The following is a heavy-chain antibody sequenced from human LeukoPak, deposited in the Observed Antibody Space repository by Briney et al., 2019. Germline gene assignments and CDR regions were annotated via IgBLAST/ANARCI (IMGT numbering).Heavy chain of an antibody. Sequence: ASVTVSCKASGGTFSSYTINWVRQAPGQGLEWMGWMNPNSGNTGYAQKFQGRVTMTRNTSITTAYMELSSLRAEDTAVYYCAKDTRYSSVWGQGTLVTVSS. J-gene: IGHJ4*02. CDR2: MNPNSGNT. CDR3: AKDTRYSSV. CDR1: GGTFSSYT. D-gene: IGHD6-25*01. V-gene: IGHV1-8*02.